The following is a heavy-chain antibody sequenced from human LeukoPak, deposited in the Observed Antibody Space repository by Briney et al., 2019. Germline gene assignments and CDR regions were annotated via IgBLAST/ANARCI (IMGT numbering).Heavy chain of an antibody. CDR1: GFTFSNAW. D-gene: IGHD3-10*01. J-gene: IGHJ5*02. Sequence: PGGSLRLSCAASGFTFSNAWMSWVRQAPGKGLEWVANIKQDGSEKYYVDSVKGRFTISRDNAKNSLYLQMDSLRAEDTAVYYCARDLITMVRGVISNWFDPWGQGTLVTVSS. V-gene: IGHV3-7*01. CDR3: ARDLITMVRGVISNWFDP. CDR2: IKQDGSEK.